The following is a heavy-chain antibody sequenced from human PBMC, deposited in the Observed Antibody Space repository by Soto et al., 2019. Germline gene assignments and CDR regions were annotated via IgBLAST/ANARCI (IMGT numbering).Heavy chain of an antibody. Sequence: QVQLVQSGAEVKKPGSSVKVSCKASGGTFSSYTISWVRQAPGQGLEWMGRIIPILGIANYAQKFQGRVTITADKSTSTAYMELSSLRSEDTAVYYCASPRPREYSSGWYIFDYWGQGTLVTVSS. CDR2: IIPILGIA. J-gene: IGHJ4*02. V-gene: IGHV1-69*02. D-gene: IGHD6-19*01. CDR1: GGTFSSYT. CDR3: ASPRPREYSSGWYIFDY.